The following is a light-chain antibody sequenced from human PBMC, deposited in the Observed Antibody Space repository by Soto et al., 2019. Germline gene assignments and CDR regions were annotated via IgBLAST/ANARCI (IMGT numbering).Light chain of an antibody. J-gene: IGKJ1*01. Sequence: EIVLTQSPGTLALSPGERATLSCRASQSVRSGYFAWYQQKPGRAPRLLIVGASSRATGIPDRFSGGGSGTDFTLTISSLQSEDFAVYYCQQYNNWPWTFGQGTKVDIK. V-gene: IGKV3-20*01. CDR1: QSVRSGY. CDR2: GAS. CDR3: QQYNNWPWT.